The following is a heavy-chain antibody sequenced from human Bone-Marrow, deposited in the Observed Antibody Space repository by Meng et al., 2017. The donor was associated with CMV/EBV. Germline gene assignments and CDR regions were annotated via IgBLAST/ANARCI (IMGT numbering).Heavy chain of an antibody. CDR1: GYTFTGHY. Sequence: ASVKVSCKASGYTFTGHYMHWVRQAPGQGLEWMGWINPNSGGTNYAQKFQGRVTMTRDTSISTAYMELSRLRSDDTAVYYCTRYNWNYGSWDPWGQGTLVTVSS. J-gene: IGHJ5*02. CDR2: INPNSGGT. D-gene: IGHD1-7*01. V-gene: IGHV1-2*02. CDR3: TRYNWNYGSWDP.